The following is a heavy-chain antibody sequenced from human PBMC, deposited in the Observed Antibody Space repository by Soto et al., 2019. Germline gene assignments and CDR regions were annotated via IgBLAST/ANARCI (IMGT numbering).Heavy chain of an antibody. D-gene: IGHD4-4*01. Sequence: GGSLRLSCAASGFTFSSYWMHWVRQAPGKGLVWVSRINSDGSSTSYADSVKGRFTISRDNAKNTLYLQMNSLRAEDTAVYYCAREGTTVTTGYYYGMDVWGQGTTVTVSS. J-gene: IGHJ6*02. V-gene: IGHV3-74*01. CDR1: GFTFSSYW. CDR2: INSDGSST. CDR3: AREGTTVTTGYYYGMDV.